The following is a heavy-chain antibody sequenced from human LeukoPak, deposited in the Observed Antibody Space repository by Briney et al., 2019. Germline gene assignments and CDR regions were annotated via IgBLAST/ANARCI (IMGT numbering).Heavy chain of an antibody. CDR3: ARRTWELLNYYYYMDV. J-gene: IGHJ6*03. Sequence: SETLSLTCAVYGGSFSGYYWSWIRQPPGKGLEWIGEINHSGSANYNPSLKSRVTISVDTSKNQFSLKLSSVTAADTAVYYCARRTWELLNYYYYMDVWGKGTTVTISS. V-gene: IGHV4-34*01. CDR1: GGSFSGYY. CDR2: INHSGSA. D-gene: IGHD1-26*01.